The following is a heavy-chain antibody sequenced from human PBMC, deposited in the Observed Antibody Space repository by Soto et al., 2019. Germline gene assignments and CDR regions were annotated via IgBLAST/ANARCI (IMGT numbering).Heavy chain of an antibody. Sequence: QITLKGSGPTLVQPTQTLTLTCTLSGVSISTSGAGLGWIRQTPGKALEWVALIYWNDDKHYSPSLKSRLTITKDTSKNQAVLTMTNMDPVDTATYYCARGVATLPVFAFDVWGQGTAVTVSS. V-gene: IGHV2-5*01. CDR3: ARGVATLPVFAFDV. D-gene: IGHD6-6*01. CDR2: IYWNDDK. CDR1: GVSISTSGAG. J-gene: IGHJ3*01.